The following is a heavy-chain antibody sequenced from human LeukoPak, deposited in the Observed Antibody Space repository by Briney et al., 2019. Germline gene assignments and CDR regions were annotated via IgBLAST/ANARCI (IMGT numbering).Heavy chain of an antibody. J-gene: IGHJ3*02. CDR2: IYPGDSDT. D-gene: IGHD4-11*01. CDR3: ARRNSTGFNDAFDI. Sequence: HGGSLQISCKGSGYIFTNYWIGWVRPVPGKGLEWMGIIYPGDSDTKYSPSFQGQVTISADESITIASLQWSSLKASDTAMYYCARRNSTGFNDAFDIWGQGTMVTVSS. CDR1: GYIFTNYW. V-gene: IGHV5-51*01.